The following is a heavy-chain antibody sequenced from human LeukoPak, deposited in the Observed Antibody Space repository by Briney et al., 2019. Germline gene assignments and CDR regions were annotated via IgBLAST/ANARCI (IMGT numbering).Heavy chain of an antibody. CDR1: GGSFSGYY. CDR3: ARGFPFDY. Sequence: KPSETLSLTCAVYGGSFSGYYWSWIRQPPGKGLEWIGEINHSGSTNYNPSLKSRVTISVDTSKNQFSLKLSSVTAADTAVYYCARGFPFDYWGQGTLVTVSS. J-gene: IGHJ4*02. D-gene: IGHD2/OR15-2a*01. CDR2: INHSGST. V-gene: IGHV4-34*01.